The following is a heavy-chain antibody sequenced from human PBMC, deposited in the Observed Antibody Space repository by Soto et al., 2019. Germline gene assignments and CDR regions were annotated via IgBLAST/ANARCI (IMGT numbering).Heavy chain of an antibody. D-gene: IGHD6-19*01. CDR2: IYYSGST. CDR1: GGSISSGGYY. CDR3: ARDHSVAVAGTGYYYHYGMDV. Sequence: SETLSLTCTVSGGSISSGGYYWSWIRQHPGKGLEWIGYIYYSGSTYYNPSLKSRVTISVDTSKNQFSLKLSSVTAADTAVYYCARDHSVAVAGTGYYYHYGMDVSGQGTTVTVSS. J-gene: IGHJ6*02. V-gene: IGHV4-31*03.